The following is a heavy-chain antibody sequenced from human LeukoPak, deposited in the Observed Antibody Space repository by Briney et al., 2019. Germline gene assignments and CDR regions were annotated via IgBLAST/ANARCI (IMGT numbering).Heavy chain of an antibody. V-gene: IGHV4-30-4*01. CDR2: IFYSGNT. D-gene: IGHD6-19*01. Sequence: SQTLSLTCTVSGGSISCGDYYWRWIRQPPGKGLKWIGYIFYSGNTYYNPSLKSRVTISVDTSKNQFSLKLSSVTAADTAVYYCARGVAVAGTWVFYWYFDLWGRGTLVTVSS. CDR1: GGSISCGDYY. CDR3: ARGVAVAGTWVFYWYFDL. J-gene: IGHJ2*01.